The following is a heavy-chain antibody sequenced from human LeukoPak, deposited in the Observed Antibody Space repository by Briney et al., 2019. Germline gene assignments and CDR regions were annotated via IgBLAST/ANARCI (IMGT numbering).Heavy chain of an antibody. D-gene: IGHD3-10*01. J-gene: IGHJ6*03. Sequence: GRSLRLSCAASGFTVSSNYMSWGRQAPGEGLEWVSVIYKNAVTYHAATLKGRFTISRDNPKNMLYLQMNSLRADDTAVYYSARSLRVRGVQGYMDVWGRGTPVIISS. CDR1: GFTVSSNY. V-gene: IGHV3-53*01. CDR2: IYKNAVT. CDR3: ARSLRVRGVQGYMDV.